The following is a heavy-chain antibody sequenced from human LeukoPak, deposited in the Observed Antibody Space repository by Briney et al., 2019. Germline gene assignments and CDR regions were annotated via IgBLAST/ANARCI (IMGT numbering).Heavy chain of an antibody. D-gene: IGHD4-17*01. V-gene: IGHV4-59*01. CDR3: ARGTRVYGDYEG. J-gene: IGHJ4*02. CDR2: IYYSGST. Sequence: PETLSLTCTVSGGSISSYYWSWIRQPPGKGLEWIGYIYYSGSTNYNPSLKSRVTISVDTSKNQFSLKLSSVTAADTAVYYCARGTRVYGDYEGWGQGTLVTVSS. CDR1: GGSISSYY.